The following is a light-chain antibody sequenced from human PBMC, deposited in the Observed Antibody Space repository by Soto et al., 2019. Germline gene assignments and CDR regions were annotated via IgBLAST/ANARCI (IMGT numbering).Light chain of an antibody. J-gene: IGKJ4*01. CDR1: ESVSSSY. CDR2: GAS. CDR3: QQRSNWPPLT. V-gene: IGKV3D-20*02. Sequence: EIVLTQSPDILSLSPGERATVSCRASESVSSSYLAWYQQKPGQAPRLLIYGASSRATGIPDRFSGSGSGTDFTLTISSLEPEDFAVYYCQQRSNWPPLTFGGGTKVEIK.